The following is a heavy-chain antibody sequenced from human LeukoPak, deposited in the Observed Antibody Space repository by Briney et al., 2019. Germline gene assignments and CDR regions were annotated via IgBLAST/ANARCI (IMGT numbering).Heavy chain of an antibody. CDR1: GFTFSSYT. Sequence: GGALRLSCAASGFTFSSYTMNWVRQAPGKGLEWVSYISSSGGTIYYADSVKGRFTISRDNAKNSLYLQMSSPRAEDTAVYYCARVGTSSNYYYYMDVWGKGTTVTVSS. D-gene: IGHD1-1*01. CDR3: ARVGTSSNYYYYMDV. CDR2: ISSSGGTI. V-gene: IGHV3-48*04. J-gene: IGHJ6*03.